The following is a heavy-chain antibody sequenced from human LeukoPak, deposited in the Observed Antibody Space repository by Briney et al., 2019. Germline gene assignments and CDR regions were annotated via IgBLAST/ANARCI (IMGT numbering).Heavy chain of an antibody. V-gene: IGHV4-39*01. CDR2: VYYSGST. J-gene: IGHJ4*02. CDR3: ARLGGYSYGYSFDY. Sequence: SETLSLTCTVSGGSISSSSYFWGWIRQPPGKGVEWIGNVYYSGSTYYKSSLKSRVTISVDTSKNQFSLKLSSVTAADTAVYYCARLGGYSYGYSFDYWDQGTQVTVSS. D-gene: IGHD5-18*01. CDR1: GGSISSSSYF.